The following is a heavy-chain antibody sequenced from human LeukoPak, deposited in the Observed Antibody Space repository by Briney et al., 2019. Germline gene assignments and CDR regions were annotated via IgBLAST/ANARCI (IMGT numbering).Heavy chain of an antibody. CDR3: ARVGASDYFDY. J-gene: IGHJ4*02. CDR2: IYTSGST. Sequence: SETLSLTCAVYGGSFSGYYWSWIRQPAGKGLEWIGRIYTSGSTNYNPSLMSRVTMSVDTSKNQFSLKLSSVTAADTAVYYCARVGASDYFDYWGQGTLVTVSS. V-gene: IGHV4-59*10. D-gene: IGHD3-16*01. CDR1: GGSFSGYY.